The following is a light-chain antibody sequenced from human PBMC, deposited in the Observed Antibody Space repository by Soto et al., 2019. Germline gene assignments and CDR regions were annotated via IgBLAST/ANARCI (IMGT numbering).Light chain of an antibody. CDR3: QQYNSDST. Sequence: DIQLTQSHSTLSASVGDRVTITCRASQSVGNWLAWYQQKSGEAPKLLIYDASYLESGVPSRFSGSGSETEFTLTISSLQPDDFATYYCQQYNSDSTFGQGTKVDIK. J-gene: IGKJ1*01. CDR2: DAS. V-gene: IGKV1-5*01. CDR1: QSVGNW.